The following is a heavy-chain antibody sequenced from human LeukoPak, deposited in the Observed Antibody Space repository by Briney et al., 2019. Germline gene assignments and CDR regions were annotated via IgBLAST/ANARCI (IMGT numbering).Heavy chain of an antibody. J-gene: IGHJ4*02. CDR1: GGSVINTNW. Sequence: SGTLSLTCGVSGGSVINTNWWTWVRQPPGKGLEWIGYIYYSGSTNYNASLKSRVTISVDTSKNQFSLKLSSVTAADTAVYYCARLGDGDNLRYFDYWGQGTLVTVSS. CDR2: IYYSGST. V-gene: IGHV4-4*02. CDR3: ARLGDGDNLRYFDY. D-gene: IGHD5-24*01.